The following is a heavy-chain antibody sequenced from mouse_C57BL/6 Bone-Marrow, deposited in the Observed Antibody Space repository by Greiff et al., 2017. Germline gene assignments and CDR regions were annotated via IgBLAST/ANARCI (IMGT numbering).Heavy chain of an antibody. CDR2: IDPSDSYT. J-gene: IGHJ4*01. CDR1: GYTFTSYW. D-gene: IGHD3-1*01. V-gene: IGHV1-69*01. Sequence: VQLQQPGAELVMPGASVKLSCKASGYTFTSYWMHWVKQTPGQGLEWIGEIDPSDSYTNYNQKFKGKSTLTVDKSSSTAYMQLSSLTSEDSAVYYCARTARDYAMDYWGQGTSVTVSS. CDR3: ARTARDYAMDY.